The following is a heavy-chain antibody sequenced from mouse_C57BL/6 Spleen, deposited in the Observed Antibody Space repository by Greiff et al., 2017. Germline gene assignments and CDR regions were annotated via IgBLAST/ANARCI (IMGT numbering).Heavy chain of an antibody. CDR2: ISYSGST. V-gene: IGHV3-1*01. D-gene: IGHD2-4*01. Sequence: EVKLLESGPGMVKPSQSLSLTCTVTGYSITSGYDWHWIRHFPGNKLEWMGYISYSGSTNYNPSLKSRISITHDTSKNHFFLKLNSVTTEDTATYYCARDQDDYDGGAFAYWGQGTLVIVSA. J-gene: IGHJ3*01. CDR3: ARDQDDYDGGAFAY. CDR1: GYSITSGYD.